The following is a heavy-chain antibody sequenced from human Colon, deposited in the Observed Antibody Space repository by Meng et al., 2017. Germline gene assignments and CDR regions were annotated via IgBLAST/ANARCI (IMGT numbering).Heavy chain of an antibody. CDR1: EFTFNRYW. CDR3: ARVMVMVQGGEWLDP. Sequence: GESLKISCAASEFTFNRYWMNWVRQAPGKGLEWVASICKGGANKYYVDSVKGRFTISRDNGKKSLHLQMNSLRAEDTAIYYGARVMVMVQGGEWLDPWGQGTLVTVSS. CDR2: ICKGGANK. V-gene: IGHV3-7*01. J-gene: IGHJ5*02. D-gene: IGHD2-8*01.